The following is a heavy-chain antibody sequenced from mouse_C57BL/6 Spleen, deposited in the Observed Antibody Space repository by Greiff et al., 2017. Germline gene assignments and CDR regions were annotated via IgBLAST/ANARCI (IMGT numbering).Heavy chain of an antibody. J-gene: IGHJ4*01. D-gene: IGHD2-4*01. V-gene: IGHV1-61*01. CDR3: ARDYDSYAMDD. CDR2: IYPSDSET. CDR1: GYTFTSYR. Sequence: QVQLQQPGAELVRPGSSVKLSCKASGYTFTSYRMEWVKQRPGQGLEWIGNIYPSDSETHYNQKFKDKATLTVNKSSSTAYMQLSSLTSEDSAVYYCARDYDSYAMDDWGQGTSVTVSS.